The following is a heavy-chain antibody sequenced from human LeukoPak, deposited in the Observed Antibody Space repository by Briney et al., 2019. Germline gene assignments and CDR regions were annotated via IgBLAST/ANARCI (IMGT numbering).Heavy chain of an antibody. J-gene: IGHJ4*02. CDR1: GFTFSSYS. V-gene: IGHV3-48*04. D-gene: IGHD6-19*01. Sequence: GGSLRLSCAASGFTFSSYSMNWVRQAPGKGLEWVSYISFSSATIHYADSVKGRFTVSRDNAKNSLYLQMNSLRAEDMALYYCVSSGGGYWGQGTLVTVSS. CDR3: VSSGGGY. CDR2: ISFSSATI.